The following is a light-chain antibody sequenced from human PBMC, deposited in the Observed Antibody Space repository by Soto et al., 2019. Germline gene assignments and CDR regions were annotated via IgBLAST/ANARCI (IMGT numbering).Light chain of an antibody. CDR1: SSDVWGYNY. J-gene: IGLJ1*01. Sequence: QSALTQPASGSGSPGQSITSSCTGTSSDVWGYNYVSWYQQHPGKAPKLMIYEVSNRPSGVSNRFSGSKSGNTASLTISGLKAEDDADYYCSSYTSSSTLEYVFGTGTKLTVL. CDR2: EVS. CDR3: SSYTSSSTLEYV. V-gene: IGLV2-14*01.